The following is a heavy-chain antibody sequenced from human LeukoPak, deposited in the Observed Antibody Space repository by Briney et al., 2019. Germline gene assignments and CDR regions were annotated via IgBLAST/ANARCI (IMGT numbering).Heavy chain of an antibody. Sequence: GGSLRLSCAASGFTFSSYSMNWVRQAPGKGLEWVSSISSSSSYIYYADSVRGRFTISRDNAKNSMYLQMNSLRAEDTAVYYCARVVDGYNYFSYWGQGTLVTVSS. J-gene: IGHJ4*02. D-gene: IGHD5-24*01. CDR1: GFTFSSYS. CDR2: ISSSSSYI. V-gene: IGHV3-21*01. CDR3: ARVVDGYNYFSY.